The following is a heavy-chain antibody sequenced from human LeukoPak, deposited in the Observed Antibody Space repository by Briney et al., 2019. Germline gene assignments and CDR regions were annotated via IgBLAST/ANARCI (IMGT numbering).Heavy chain of an antibody. V-gene: IGHV3-30-3*01. J-gene: IGHJ5*02. D-gene: IGHD2-2*02. Sequence: GGSLRLSCAASGFTFSSYAMHWVRQAPGKGLEWVAVISYDGSNKYYADSVKGRFTISRDNSKNTLYLQMNSLRAEDTAVYYCARGVSDIVVVPAAIYFGEDWFDPWGQGTLVTVSS. CDR1: GFTFSSYA. CDR2: ISYDGSNK. CDR3: ARGVSDIVVVPAAIYFGEDWFDP.